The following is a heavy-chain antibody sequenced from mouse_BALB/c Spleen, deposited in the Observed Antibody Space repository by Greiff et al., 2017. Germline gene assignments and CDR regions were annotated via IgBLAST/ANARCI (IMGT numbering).Heavy chain of an antibody. Sequence: QVQLQQSGAELVMPGASVKMSCKASGYTFTDYWMHWVKQRPGQGLEWIGAIDTSDSYTSYNQKFKGKATLTVDESSSTAYMQLSSLTSEDSAVYYCARRYGSSHFDYWGQGTTLTVSS. D-gene: IGHD1-1*01. CDR3: ARRYGSSHFDY. CDR2: IDTSDSYT. J-gene: IGHJ2*01. CDR1: GYTFTDYW. V-gene: IGHV1-69*01.